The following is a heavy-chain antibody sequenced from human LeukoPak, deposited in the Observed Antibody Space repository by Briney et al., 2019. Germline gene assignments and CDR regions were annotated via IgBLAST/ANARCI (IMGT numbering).Heavy chain of an antibody. Sequence: TSETLSLTCTVSGGSISSGGYYWSWIRQHPGKGLEWIGYIYYSGSTYYNPSLKSRVTISVDTSKNQFSLKLSSVTAADTAVYYCARRSSWTYYFDYWGQGTLVTVSS. V-gene: IGHV4-31*03. J-gene: IGHJ4*02. CDR3: ARRSSWTYYFDY. CDR1: GGSISSGGYY. CDR2: IYYSGST. D-gene: IGHD6-13*01.